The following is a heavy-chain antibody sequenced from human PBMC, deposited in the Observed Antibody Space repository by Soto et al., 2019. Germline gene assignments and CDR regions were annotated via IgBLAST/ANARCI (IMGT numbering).Heavy chain of an antibody. J-gene: IGHJ6*04. CDR2: ISYDGSNK. D-gene: IGHD3-10*01. V-gene: IGHV3-30-3*01. CDR1: GCSCSSYS. Sequence: VGSLRRSCSSCGCSCSSYSMHWFRQAPGKWLEWVAFISYDGSNKYYSDSLKCRFTISRDNSKNTLYLQMNSLRAEDTAVYYSARTYYYGSASYHNPWDSRMEVWGKGPTVNVSS. CDR3: ARTYYYGSASYHNPWDSRMEV.